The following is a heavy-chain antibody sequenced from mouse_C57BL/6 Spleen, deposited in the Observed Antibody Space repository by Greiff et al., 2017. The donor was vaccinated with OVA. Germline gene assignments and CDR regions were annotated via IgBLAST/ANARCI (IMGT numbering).Heavy chain of an antibody. D-gene: IGHD1-1*01. CDR1: GFTIKNTY. Sequence: EVKLQESVAELVRPGASVKLSCTASGFTIKNTYMHWVKQRPEQGLEWIGRIDPANGNTKYAPKFQGQATITADTSSNTAYLQLSSLTSEDTAIYYCARGGYGSSYRYVDVWGTGTTVTVSS. V-gene: IGHV14-3*01. CDR2: IDPANGNT. CDR3: ARGGYGSSYRYVDV. J-gene: IGHJ1*03.